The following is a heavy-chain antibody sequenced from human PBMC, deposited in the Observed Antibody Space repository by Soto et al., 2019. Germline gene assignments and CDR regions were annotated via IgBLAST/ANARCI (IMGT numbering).Heavy chain of an antibody. D-gene: IGHD5-12*01. CDR1: GGSVSSGSYY. CDR2: IYYSGST. CDR3: ASWSRDSGYEDAAVRGSFDGDY. J-gene: IGHJ4*02. Sequence: QVQLQESGPGLVKPSETLSLTCNVSGGSVSSGSYYWSWIRQPPGKGLEWIGYIYYSGSTNYNPSVMSRVPLSGDTSECQVSLQQSSVTAADTAVYYFASWSRDSGYEDAAVRGSFDGDYWGQGTLVTVSS. V-gene: IGHV4-61*01.